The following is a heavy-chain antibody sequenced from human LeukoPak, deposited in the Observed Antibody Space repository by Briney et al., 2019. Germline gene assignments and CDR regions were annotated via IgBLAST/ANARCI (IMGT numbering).Heavy chain of an antibody. CDR1: GFTFSSYG. CDR2: ISYDGSNK. Sequence: GGSLRLSCAASGFTFSSYGMHWVRQAPGKGLEWVAVISYDGSNKYYADSVKGRFTISRDNSKNTLYLQMNSLRAEDTAVYYCARVPTGSSSWYQEYAFDIWGQGTMVTVSS. D-gene: IGHD6-13*01. CDR3: ARVPTGSSSWYQEYAFDI. J-gene: IGHJ3*02. V-gene: IGHV3-30*19.